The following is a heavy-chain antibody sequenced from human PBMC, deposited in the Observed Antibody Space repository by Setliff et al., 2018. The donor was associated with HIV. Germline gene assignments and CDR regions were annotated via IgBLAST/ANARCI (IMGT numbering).Heavy chain of an antibody. V-gene: IGHV4-61*02. CDR2: IYTSGST. D-gene: IGHD5-18*01. Sequence: PSETLSLTCTVSGGSISSASYYWSWIRQPAGKGLEWIGRIYTSGSTPYNPPLKSRVTMSLDTSKNHFSLKLSSVTAADTAVYYCARDRYSYGRSYFDYWGQGTLVTVSS. CDR1: GGSISSASYY. CDR3: ARDRYSYGRSYFDY. J-gene: IGHJ4*02.